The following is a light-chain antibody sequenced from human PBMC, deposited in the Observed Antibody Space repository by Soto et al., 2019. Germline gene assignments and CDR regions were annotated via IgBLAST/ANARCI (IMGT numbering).Light chain of an antibody. CDR1: QSVSSSY. CDR3: QQYGSSLST. J-gene: IGKJ5*01. CDR2: GAS. Sequence: EIVLTQSPGTLSLSPGERATLSCRASQSVSSSYLAWYQQKPGQAPRLLIYGASSRATGIPDRFSGSGSGTDFALTISRLDHEDFAVYYCQQYGSSLSTFGQGTRLEIK. V-gene: IGKV3-20*01.